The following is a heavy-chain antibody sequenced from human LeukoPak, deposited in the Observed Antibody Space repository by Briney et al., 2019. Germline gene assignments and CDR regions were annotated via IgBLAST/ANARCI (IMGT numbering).Heavy chain of an antibody. J-gene: IGHJ4*02. CDR3: AREPRITMVRGVIGY. CDR1: GFTFSSYG. D-gene: IGHD3-10*01. V-gene: IGHV3-30*02. Sequence: GGSLRLSCAASGFTFSSYGMHWVRQAPGKGLEWVAFIRYDGSNKYYADSVKGRFTISRDNSKNTLYLQMNSLRAEDTAVYYCAREPRITMVRGVIGYWGQGTLVTVSS. CDR2: IRYDGSNK.